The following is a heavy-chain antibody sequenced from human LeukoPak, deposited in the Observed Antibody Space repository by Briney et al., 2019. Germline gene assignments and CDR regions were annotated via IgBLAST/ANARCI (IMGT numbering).Heavy chain of an antibody. D-gene: IGHD3-10*01. V-gene: IGHV4-61*01. J-gene: IGHJ6*02. CDR3: ARDFARFGELSDYYYYYGMDV. Sequence: PSETLSLTCTVSGGSVSSGSYYWSWIRQPPGKGLEWIGYIYYSGSTNYNPYLKSRVTISVDTSKNQFSLKLSSVTAADTAVYYCARDFARFGELSDYYYYYGMDVWGQGTTVTVSS. CDR2: IYYSGST. CDR1: GGSVSSGSYY.